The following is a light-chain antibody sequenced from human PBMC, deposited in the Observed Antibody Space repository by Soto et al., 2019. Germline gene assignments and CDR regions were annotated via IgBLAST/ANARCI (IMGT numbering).Light chain of an antibody. J-gene: IGKJ1*01. V-gene: IGKV3-15*01. Sequence: EIVLTQSPATLSLSPGERATLSCRASQSVSSYLAWYQQKPGQAPRLLIYGASNRATGIPARFTGSGSGTEFILTITSLQSEDSAVYYCQEYNTWPWTFGQGTKVDIK. CDR3: QEYNTWPWT. CDR1: QSVSSY. CDR2: GAS.